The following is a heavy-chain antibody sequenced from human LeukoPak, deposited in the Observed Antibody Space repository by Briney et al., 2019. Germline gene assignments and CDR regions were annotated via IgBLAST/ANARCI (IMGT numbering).Heavy chain of an antibody. D-gene: IGHD6-13*01. CDR3: ARENPIAAAGWFDP. CDR1: GGSISSYY. J-gene: IGHJ5*02. CDR2: IYYSGST. Sequence: SETLSLTCTVSGGSISSYYWSWIRQPPGKGLEWIGYIYYSGSTNYNPSLKSRVTISVDTSTNQFSLRLSSVTAADTAAYYCARENPIAAAGWFDPWGQGTLVTVSS. V-gene: IGHV4-59*01.